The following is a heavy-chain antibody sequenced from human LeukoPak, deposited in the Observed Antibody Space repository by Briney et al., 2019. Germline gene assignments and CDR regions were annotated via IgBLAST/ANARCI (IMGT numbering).Heavy chain of an antibody. Sequence: GGSLRLSCVASGFTFNSYSMNWVRQAPGKGLEWLSYISSSSSTIYYADSVKGRFTISRDNAKNSLYLQMNSLRAEDTAVYYCAELGITMIGGVWGKGTTVTISS. V-gene: IGHV3-48*01. J-gene: IGHJ6*04. CDR3: AELGITMIGGV. D-gene: IGHD3-10*02. CDR1: GFTFNSYS. CDR2: ISSSSSTI.